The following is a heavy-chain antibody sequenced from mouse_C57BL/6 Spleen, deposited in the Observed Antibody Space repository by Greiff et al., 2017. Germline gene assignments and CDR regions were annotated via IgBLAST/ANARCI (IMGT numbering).Heavy chain of an antibody. J-gene: IGHJ2*01. CDR2: IYPGDGDT. Sequence: QVQLQQSGPELVKPGASVKISCKASGYAFSSSWMNWVKQRPGKGLEWIGRIYPGDGDTNYNGKFKGTATLTADKSSSTAYMQLSSLTAEDSAVYFCARGGTGTFFDYWGQGTTLTVSS. CDR1: GYAFSSSW. CDR3: ARGGTGTFFDY. V-gene: IGHV1-82*01. D-gene: IGHD4-1*01.